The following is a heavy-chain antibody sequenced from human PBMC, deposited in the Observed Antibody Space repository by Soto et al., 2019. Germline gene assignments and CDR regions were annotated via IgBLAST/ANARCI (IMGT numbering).Heavy chain of an antibody. CDR3: ARDEGRYDFWSGYPGTSYYGMDV. V-gene: IGHV3-48*02. CDR1: GFTFSSYS. D-gene: IGHD3-3*01. Sequence: GGSLRLSCAASGFTFSSYSMNWVGQAPGKGLQWVSYTSSSSSTIYYADSVKGRFTISRDNAKNSLYLQMNSLRDEDTAVYYCARDEGRYDFWSGYPGTSYYGMDVWGQGTTVTVSS. J-gene: IGHJ6*02. CDR2: TSSSSSTI.